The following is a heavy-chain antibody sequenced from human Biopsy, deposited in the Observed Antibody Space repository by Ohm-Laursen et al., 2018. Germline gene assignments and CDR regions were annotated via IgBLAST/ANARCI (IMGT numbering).Heavy chain of an antibody. CDR2: IIPFFGTP. D-gene: IGHD1-1*01. CDR3: ARAKLEPVYYYYGMDV. V-gene: IGHV1-69*06. CDR1: GGSFISYA. J-gene: IGHJ6*02. Sequence: SVKVSCKPSGGSFISYAISWVRQAPGQGLEWMGGIIPFFGTPNYAQMFQGRVTITADTSTSTAYMEVTSLRSDDTAVYYCARAKLEPVYYYYGMDVWGQGTTVTVSS.